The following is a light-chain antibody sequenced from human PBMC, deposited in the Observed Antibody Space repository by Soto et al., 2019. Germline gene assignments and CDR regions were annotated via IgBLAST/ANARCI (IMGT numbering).Light chain of an antibody. J-gene: IGKJ1*01. V-gene: IGKV2-30*01. Sequence: VVVTQSPLSLPVTLGQPASISCRSSQSLVYTNGNTYLAWFQQRPGQSPRRLIYMVSIRDSGVPDRFSGSGSGTEFTLTISRVEAEDVGVYYCMQGTHWPRTFGQGTKVHIK. CDR3: MQGTHWPRT. CDR1: QSLVYTNGNTY. CDR2: MVS.